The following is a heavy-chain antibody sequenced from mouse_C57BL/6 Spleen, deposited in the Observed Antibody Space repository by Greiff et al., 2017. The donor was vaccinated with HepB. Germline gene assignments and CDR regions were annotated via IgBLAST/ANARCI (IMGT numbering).Heavy chain of an antibody. V-gene: IGHV14-2*01. J-gene: IGHJ2*01. D-gene: IGHD2-10*01. Sequence: EVQRVESGAELVKPGASVKLSCTASGFNIKDYYMHWVKQRTEQGLEWIGRIDPEDGETKYAPKFQGKATITADTSSNTAYLQLSSLTSEDTAVYYCARRAYYGNYVFYFDYWGQGTTLTVSS. CDR3: ARRAYYGNYVFYFDY. CDR2: IDPEDGET. CDR1: GFNIKDYY.